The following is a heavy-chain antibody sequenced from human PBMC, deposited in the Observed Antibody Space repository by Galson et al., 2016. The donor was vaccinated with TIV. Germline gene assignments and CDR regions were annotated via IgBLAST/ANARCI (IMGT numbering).Heavy chain of an antibody. J-gene: IGHJ6*02. CDR1: GHNFTDYY. V-gene: IGHV1-69-2*01. Sequence: VKVSCKVSGHNFTDYYMHWMQQAPGKGFEWMGHVDPEDGKTKYAAKFQGRVTMTADTSTDTAYMELSYLRSEDTAIYYCTTVRLKGSGGMDVWGQGTPVIVSS. CDR2: VDPEDGKT. CDR3: TTVRLKGSGGMDV. D-gene: IGHD2-8*01.